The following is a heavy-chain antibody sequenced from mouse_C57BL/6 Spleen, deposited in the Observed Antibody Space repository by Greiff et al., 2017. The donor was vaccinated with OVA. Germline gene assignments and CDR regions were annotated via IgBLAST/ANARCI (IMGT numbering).Heavy chain of an antibody. CDR1: GFTFTDYY. J-gene: IGHJ4*01. V-gene: IGHV7-3*01. Sequence: EVQGVESGGGLVQPGGSLSLSCAASGFTFTDYYMSWVRQPPGKALEWLGFIRNKANGYTTEYSASVKGRFTISRDNSQSILYLQMNALRAEDSATYYCARSSLNWKAMDYWGQGTSVTVSS. D-gene: IGHD4-1*02. CDR2: IRNKANGYTT. CDR3: ARSSLNWKAMDY.